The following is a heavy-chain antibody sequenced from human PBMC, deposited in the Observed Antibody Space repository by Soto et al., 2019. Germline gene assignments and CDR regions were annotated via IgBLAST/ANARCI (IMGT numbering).Heavy chain of an antibody. J-gene: IGHJ4*02. CDR3: ARSGIYDTRGYYQNFPLHY. Sequence: SETLSLTCTVSGGSISSSYWSWIRQPPGKGLEWIGYMYKTGSTVYNPSLKSRVTISIDTSKNQFSLKVSSVTAADTAVYYCARSGIYDTRGYYQNFPLHYWGQGTPVTVSS. CDR2: MYKTGST. D-gene: IGHD3-22*01. V-gene: IGHV4-59*01. CDR1: GGSISSSY.